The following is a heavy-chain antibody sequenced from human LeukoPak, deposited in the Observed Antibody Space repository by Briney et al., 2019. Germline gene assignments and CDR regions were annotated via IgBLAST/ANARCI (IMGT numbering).Heavy chain of an antibody. CDR2: ISSSSGYT. D-gene: IGHD5/OR15-5a*01. CDR3: ARDLRSGNWFDP. CDR1: GFTFSDYY. V-gene: IGHV3-11*06. J-gene: IGHJ5*02. Sequence: GGSLRLSCAASGFTFSDYYMSWIRQAPGKGLEWVSYISSSSGYTNYADSVKGRFTISRDNAKNSLYLQMNSLRAEDTAVYYCARDLRSGNWFDPWGQGTLVTVSS.